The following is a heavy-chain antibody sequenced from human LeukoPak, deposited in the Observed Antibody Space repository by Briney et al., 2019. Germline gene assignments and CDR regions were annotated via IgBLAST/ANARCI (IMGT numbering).Heavy chain of an antibody. CDR3: AKSHHVTAIDY. Sequence: GGSLTLSCAASGFTFSHYGMTWVRQAPGRGLEWVSAISGSGGSTYYAGSVEGRFTNSKDNSKNQLYLQMNSLRADDTAVYYCAKSHHVTAIDYWGQGTLVTVSS. V-gene: IGHV3-23*01. J-gene: IGHJ4*02. CDR2: ISGSGGST. CDR1: GFTFSHYG. D-gene: IGHD2-21*02.